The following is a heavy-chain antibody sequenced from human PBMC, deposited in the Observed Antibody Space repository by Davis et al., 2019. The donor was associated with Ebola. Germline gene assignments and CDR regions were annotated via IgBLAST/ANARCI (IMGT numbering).Heavy chain of an antibody. CDR1: GGSISSGDYS. Sequence: MPSETLSLTCAVSGGSISSGDYSWSWIRQPPGKGLEWIGYIYYSGSTYYNPSLKSRVTISVDRSKNQFSLKLSSVTAADTAVYYCARGQYQLLWGGYYYYGMDVWGQGTTVTVSS. D-gene: IGHD2-2*01. CDR3: ARGQYQLLWGGYYYYGMDV. J-gene: IGHJ6*02. V-gene: IGHV4-30-2*01. CDR2: IYYSGST.